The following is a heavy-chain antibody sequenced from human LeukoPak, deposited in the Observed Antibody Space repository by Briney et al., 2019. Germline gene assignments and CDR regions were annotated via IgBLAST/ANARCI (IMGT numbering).Heavy chain of an antibody. CDR3: TRDLWMERTPGY. CDR2: IRSKAYGGTT. Sequence: GRSLRLSCTASGYTFGDYAMTWVRQAPGKGLEWVGFIRSKAYGGTTEYAASVKGRFTISRDDSKSIAYLQMNSLKTEDTAVYYCTRDLWMERTPGYWGQGTLVTVSS. CDR1: GYTFGDYA. J-gene: IGHJ4*02. D-gene: IGHD1-1*01. V-gene: IGHV3-49*04.